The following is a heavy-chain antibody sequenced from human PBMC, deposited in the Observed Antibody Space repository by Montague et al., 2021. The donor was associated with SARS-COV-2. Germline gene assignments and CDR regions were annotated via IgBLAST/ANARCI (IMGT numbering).Heavy chain of an antibody. V-gene: IGHV4-59*08. CDR2: IYYSGST. CDR1: GGSISSYY. D-gene: IGHD3-10*01. CDR3: ARLRGGRDNWFDP. J-gene: IGHJ5*02. Sequence: SETLSLTCTVSGGSISSYYWSWIRQPPGKGLEWIGYIYYSGSTNYNPSLKSRVTISVDTSKNQFSLKLSSVTAADTAVYYCARLRGGRDNWFDPWAREPWSPSPQ.